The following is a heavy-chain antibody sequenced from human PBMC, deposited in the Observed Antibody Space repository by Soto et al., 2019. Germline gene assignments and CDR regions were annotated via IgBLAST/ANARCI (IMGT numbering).Heavy chain of an antibody. Sequence: GGSLRLSCAASGFTFSSHWMSWVRQAPGKGLEWVANIKQDGSEEYYVDSVKGRFTISRDNAKNTLYLQMNSLRAEDTAVYYCARAPSGYCSGGSCYEYYYYGMDVWGQGTTVTVSS. D-gene: IGHD2-15*01. CDR3: ARAPSGYCSGGSCYEYYYYGMDV. CDR2: IKQDGSEE. V-gene: IGHV3-7*02. J-gene: IGHJ6*02. CDR1: GFTFSSHW.